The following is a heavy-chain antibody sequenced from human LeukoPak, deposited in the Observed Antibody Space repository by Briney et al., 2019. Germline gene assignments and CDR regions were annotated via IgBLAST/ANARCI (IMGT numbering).Heavy chain of an antibody. CDR2: INPSGGST. Sequence: GASVKVSCKASGYTFTNYHMNWVRQAPGQGLEWRGIINPSGGSTTNAQKFQGRVTMTADPSTSTVYMVLGSLRSEDTAVYYCAREGVLQAFDVWGHGTMVTVSS. J-gene: IGHJ3*01. D-gene: IGHD4-11*01. CDR1: GYTFTNYH. V-gene: IGHV1-46*01. CDR3: AREGVLQAFDV.